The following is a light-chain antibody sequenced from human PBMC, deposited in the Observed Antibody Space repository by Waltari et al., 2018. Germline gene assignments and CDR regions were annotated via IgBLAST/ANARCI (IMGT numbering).Light chain of an antibody. CDR3: QQTFSLET. V-gene: IGKV1-39*01. CDR2: TTS. J-gene: IGKJ1*01. CDR1: QNVGDY. Sequence: IQMTQSPSSLAASAGDRVTIPCRASQNVGDYLNWYQQKSGKAPRLLIYTTSILQSGVPSRFSGSGSGTDFSLIINGLQPEDFATYYCQQTFSLETFGQGTKVEIK.